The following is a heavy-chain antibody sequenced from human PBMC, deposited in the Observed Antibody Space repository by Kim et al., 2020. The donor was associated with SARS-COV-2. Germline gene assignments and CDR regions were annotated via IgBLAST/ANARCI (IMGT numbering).Heavy chain of an antibody. CDR1: GFTISTYA. CDR2: ISASGGST. CDR3: AKDRRQSTNYPDYFDS. V-gene: IGHV3-23*01. Sequence: EGSLRLSCAASGFTISTYAMTWVRQAPGKGLEWVSGISASGGSTFYRDSVQGRFTISRDSSKNTLFLQLSSLRAEDTAVYYCAKDRRQSTNYPDYFDSWGQGTLVTVSS. J-gene: IGHJ4*02. D-gene: IGHD4-4*01.